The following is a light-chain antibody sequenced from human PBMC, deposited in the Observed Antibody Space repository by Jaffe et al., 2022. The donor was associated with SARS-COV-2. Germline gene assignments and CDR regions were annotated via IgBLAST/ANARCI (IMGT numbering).Light chain of an antibody. CDR3: QQSDSLPTT. CDR2: GAS. V-gene: IGKV1-39*01. CDR1: QIMNRD. J-gene: IGKJ1*01. Sequence: DIRLTQSPSSVYASVGDRVTITCRASQIMNRDLNWYQQKPGRAPKLLISGASNLQSGVPSRFSGSGSGTQQFTLTITSLQPDDFATYTCQQSDSLPTTFGQGTKVEVK.